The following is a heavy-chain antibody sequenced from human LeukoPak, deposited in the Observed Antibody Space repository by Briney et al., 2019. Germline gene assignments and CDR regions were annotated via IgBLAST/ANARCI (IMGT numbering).Heavy chain of an antibody. J-gene: IGHJ4*02. D-gene: IGHD3-16*01. CDR1: GFTFSSYW. Sequence: PGGSLRLSCAASGFTFSSYWMSWVRQAPGRGLEWVANIKQDGSEKYYVDSVKGRFTISRDHAKNSLYLQMNSLRTEDTAVYYCARNYDNIWGSYADYWGQGTLVTVSS. V-gene: IGHV3-7*01. CDR2: IKQDGSEK. CDR3: ARNYDNIWGSYADY.